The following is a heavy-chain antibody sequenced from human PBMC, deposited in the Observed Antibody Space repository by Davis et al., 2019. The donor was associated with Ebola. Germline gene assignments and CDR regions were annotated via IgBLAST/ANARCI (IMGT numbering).Heavy chain of an antibody. CDR1: GYTFTSYG. V-gene: IGHV1-18*01. CDR3: ARAPKAVASRDWFDP. CDR2: ISAYNGNT. J-gene: IGHJ5*02. D-gene: IGHD6-19*01. Sequence: ASVKVSCKASGYTFTSYGIGWVRQAPGQGLEWMGWISAYNGNTNYAQKLQGRVTMTTDTSTSTAYMELRSLRSDDTAVYYCARAPKAVASRDWFDPWGQGTLVTVSS.